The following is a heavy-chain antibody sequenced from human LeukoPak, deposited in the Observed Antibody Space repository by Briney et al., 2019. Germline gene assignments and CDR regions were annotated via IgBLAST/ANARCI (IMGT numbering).Heavy chain of an antibody. J-gene: IGHJ6*02. D-gene: IGHD2-15*01. CDR1: GFPVSSDY. CDR3: ARNLGGCSGGSCYSKDV. V-gene: IGHV3-53*01. CDR2: IYSGGST. Sequence: GGSLRLSCAASGFPVSSDYMTWVRQAPGKGLEWVSVIYSGGSTYYADSVKGRFTISRDNSKNTLYLQMNSLRAEDTAVYYCARNLGGCSGGSCYSKDVWGQGTTVSASS.